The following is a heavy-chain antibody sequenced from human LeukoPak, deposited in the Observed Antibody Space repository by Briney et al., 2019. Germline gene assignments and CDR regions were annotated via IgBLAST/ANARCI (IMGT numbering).Heavy chain of an antibody. J-gene: IGHJ4*02. CDR3: VRRGDASSGWGDHDF. CDR1: GFTFNRNA. Sequence: GGFLRLSCAASGFTFNRNAISWVRQAPGKGLEWVSTIGGSGDKTFYADSVKGRFTISRDNSKNMVHLQMNSLTGEDTALYYCVRRGDASSGWGDHDFWGQGALVTVSS. V-gene: IGHV3-23*01. D-gene: IGHD6-19*01. CDR2: IGGSGDKT.